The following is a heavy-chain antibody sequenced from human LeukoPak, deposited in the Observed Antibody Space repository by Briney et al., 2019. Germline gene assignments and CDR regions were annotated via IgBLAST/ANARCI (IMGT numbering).Heavy chain of an antibody. Sequence: GGSLRLSCAASGFIFSSYAMTWVRQAPGKGLEWVSAISGSGGSTYYADSVKGRFTISRDNAKNSLYLQMNSLRAEDTAVYYCARGSEYQLLLPNDYWGQGTLVTVSS. CDR3: ARGSEYQLLLPNDY. J-gene: IGHJ4*02. D-gene: IGHD2-2*01. CDR2: ISGSGGST. CDR1: GFIFSSYA. V-gene: IGHV3-23*01.